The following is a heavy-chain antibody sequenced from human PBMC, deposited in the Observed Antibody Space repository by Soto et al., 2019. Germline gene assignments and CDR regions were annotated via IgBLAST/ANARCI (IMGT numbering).Heavy chain of an antibody. J-gene: IGHJ4*02. CDR3: AREEDFAY. CDR1: GFTFSSYG. V-gene: IGHV3-33*01. CDR2: IWYDGSNK. Sequence: QVQLVESGGGVVQPGRSLRLSCAASGFTFSSYGMHWVRQAPGKGLEWVAVIWYDGSNKYYADSVKGRFTISRDNSTNTLYLQMHSLRAEDTAVYYCAREEDFAYWGQGTLVTVSS.